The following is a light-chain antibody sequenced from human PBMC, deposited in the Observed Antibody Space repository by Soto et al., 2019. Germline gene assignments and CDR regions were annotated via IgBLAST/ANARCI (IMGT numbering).Light chain of an antibody. Sequence: DIQMTQAPSTLSASVGDRVNSAGRASQSVNRWLAWYQQKPGKATKLLIYETSSLESGVPSRFGGSGSGTEFTLTISSLQPDDFAIYYCQQYNSYSWTFGQGTKVDI. CDR3: QQYNSYSWT. J-gene: IGKJ1*01. CDR1: QSVNRW. V-gene: IGKV1-5*03. CDR2: ETS.